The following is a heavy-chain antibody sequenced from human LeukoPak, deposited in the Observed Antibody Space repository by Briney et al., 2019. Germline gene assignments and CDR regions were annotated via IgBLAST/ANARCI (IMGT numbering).Heavy chain of an antibody. CDR2: ISDSGGST. Sequence: PGGSLRLSCAASEFTFSNYAMTWVRQAPGKGLEWVSVISDSGGSTYHADSVKGRFTISRDNSKNTLYLQMSSLRVEDTAVYYCARDRWLGNLLLRYYGMDVWGQGTTVTVSS. CDR3: ARDRWLGNLLLRYYGMDV. V-gene: IGHV3-23*01. D-gene: IGHD1-26*01. J-gene: IGHJ6*02. CDR1: EFTFSNYA.